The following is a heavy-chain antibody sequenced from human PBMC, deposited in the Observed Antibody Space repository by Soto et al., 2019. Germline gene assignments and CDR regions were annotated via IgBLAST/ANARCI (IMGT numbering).Heavy chain of an antibody. J-gene: IGHJ4*02. V-gene: IGHV4-31*03. CDR2: ISYSGIT. D-gene: IGHD2-15*01. CDR1: GGSISTTGHY. Sequence: SETLSLTCTVSGGSISTTGHYWTWIRQFPGKGLEWIGYISYSGITYYNPSLKSRPSISVDTSQNQFSLNLRSVTAADTAVYYCAREALALKDSFSFDYWGQGTLVTVSS. CDR3: AREALALKDSFSFDY.